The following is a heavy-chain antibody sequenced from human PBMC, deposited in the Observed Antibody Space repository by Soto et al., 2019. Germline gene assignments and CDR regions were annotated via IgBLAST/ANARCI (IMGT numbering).Heavy chain of an antibody. CDR1: GFTFSSYA. J-gene: IGHJ6*02. CDR2: ISYDGSNK. D-gene: IGHD3-16*01. V-gene: IGHV3-30-3*01. CDR3: ARDRGFMTTLHYYYYSGMDV. Sequence: GGSLRLSCAASGFTFSSYAMHWVRQAPGKGLEWVAVISYDGSNKYYADSVKGRFTISRDNSKNTLYLQMNSLRAEDTAVYYCARDRGFMTTLHYYYYSGMDVWGQGTTVTVSS.